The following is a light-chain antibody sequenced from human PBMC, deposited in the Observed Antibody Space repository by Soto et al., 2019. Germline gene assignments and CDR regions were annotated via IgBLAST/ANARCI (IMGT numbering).Light chain of an antibody. V-gene: IGKV3-20*01. CDR3: QQCGSSPWT. J-gene: IGKJ1*01. CDR1: QSVSSSY. CDR2: GAS. Sequence: ENVLTQSPGTLSLSPGERATLSCRASQSVSSSYLAWYQQKPGQAPRLLIYGASSRATGIPDRFSGSGSGTDFTLTISRLGPEDFAVYYCQQCGSSPWTFGQGTKVEIK.